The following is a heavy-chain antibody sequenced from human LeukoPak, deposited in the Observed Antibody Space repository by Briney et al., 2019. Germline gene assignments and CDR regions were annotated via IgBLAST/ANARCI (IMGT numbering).Heavy chain of an antibody. V-gene: IGHV3-48*03. CDR2: ISSSGSTI. D-gene: IGHD3-22*01. Sequence: GGSLRLSCAASGFTFSSYEMNWVRQAPGKGLEWVSYISSSGSTIYYADSVKGRFTVSRDNSKNTLYLQMNILRGEDTATYYCAKDLGIGGSGFWGQGTLVTVSS. CDR1: GFTFSSYE. J-gene: IGHJ4*02. CDR3: AKDLGIGGSGF.